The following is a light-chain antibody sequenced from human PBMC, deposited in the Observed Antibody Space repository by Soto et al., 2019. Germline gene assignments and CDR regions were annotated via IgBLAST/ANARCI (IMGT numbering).Light chain of an antibody. Sequence: IVRTQAPATLSVSPGKRATLSCRNSQSLSNDLALAWYQQKPGQAPRLLIYDASNRATGIPARFSGSGSGTDFTLTISSLEPEDSAVYFCQQRTNSPPTFGQGTRLEIK. CDR2: DAS. V-gene: IGKV3-11*01. CDR3: QQRTNSPPT. CDR1: QSLSND. J-gene: IGKJ5*01.